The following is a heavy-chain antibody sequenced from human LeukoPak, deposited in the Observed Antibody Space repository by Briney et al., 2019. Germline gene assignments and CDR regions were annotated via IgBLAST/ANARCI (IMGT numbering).Heavy chain of an antibody. V-gene: IGHV4-31*03. Sequence: SQTLSLTCTVSGDSISSGGYYWSWLRHRPGKGLEWIEYIYYSGSTYYNPSLKSRVSISVDTSKNQFSMKLSSVTAADTAVYYCARDPPADVWGQGTTVTVSS. CDR1: GDSISSGGYY. D-gene: IGHD2-2*01. J-gene: IGHJ6*02. CDR3: ARDPPADV. CDR2: IYYSGST.